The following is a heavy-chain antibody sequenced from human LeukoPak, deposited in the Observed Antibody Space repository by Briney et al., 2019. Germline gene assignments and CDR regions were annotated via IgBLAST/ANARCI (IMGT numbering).Heavy chain of an antibody. CDR1: GFTFSTYE. CDR2: ISTSGSSI. CDR3: ARDATTELGTVYMDV. D-gene: IGHD4-17*01. Sequence: GGSLRLSCTASGFTFSTYEINWVRQAPGKGLEWLSHISTSGSSIHYADSVKGRFTISRDNAKNSLYLQMNSLRVEDTAVYYCARDATTELGTVYMDVWGKGTTVTISS. J-gene: IGHJ6*03. V-gene: IGHV3-48*03.